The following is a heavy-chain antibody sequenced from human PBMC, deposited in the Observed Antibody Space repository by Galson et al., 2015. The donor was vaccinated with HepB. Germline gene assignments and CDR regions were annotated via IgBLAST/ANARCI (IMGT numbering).Heavy chain of an antibody. V-gene: IGHV3-74*01. CDR2: INRDATNT. Sequence: SLRLSCAASGFTFSDYWMHWVRQAPGQGLVWVSRINRDATNTTYADAVEGRFTVSRDNAKDTLFLQMNGLRAEDTAVYYCARVRGRYQYDAFDIWGHGTMVTVSS. J-gene: IGHJ3*02. CDR3: ARVRGRYQYDAFDI. CDR1: GFTFSDYW. D-gene: IGHD1-26*01.